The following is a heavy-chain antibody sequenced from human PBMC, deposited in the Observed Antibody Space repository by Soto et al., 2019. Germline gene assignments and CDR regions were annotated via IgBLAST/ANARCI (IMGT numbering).Heavy chain of an antibody. J-gene: IGHJ6*02. CDR2: IYYSGST. Sequence: QVQLQESGPGLVKPSQTLSLTCTVSGGSISSGDYYWSWIGQPPGKGLEWIGYIYYSGSTYYNPSLKSRVTISVDTSKNQFSLKLSSVTAADTAVYYCARQYYDYVWGSYRYSDGDYGIDVWGQGTTVSVSS. V-gene: IGHV4-30-4*01. CDR1: GGSISSGDYY. D-gene: IGHD3-16*02. CDR3: ARQYYDYVWGSYRYSDGDYGIDV.